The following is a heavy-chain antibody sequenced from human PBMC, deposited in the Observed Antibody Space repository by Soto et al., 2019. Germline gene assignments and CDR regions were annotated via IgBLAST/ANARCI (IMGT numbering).Heavy chain of an antibody. D-gene: IGHD6-19*01. Sequence: ASVKVSCKASGYTFTSYGISWVRQAPGQGLEWMGWISAYNGNTNYAQKLQGRVTMTTDTSTSTAYMELRSLRSDDTDVYFCSRDANPKAVAGTEIDYWGQGTLVTVSS. CDR1: GYTFTSYG. CDR2: ISAYNGNT. CDR3: SRDANPKAVAGTEIDY. J-gene: IGHJ4*02. V-gene: IGHV1-18*01.